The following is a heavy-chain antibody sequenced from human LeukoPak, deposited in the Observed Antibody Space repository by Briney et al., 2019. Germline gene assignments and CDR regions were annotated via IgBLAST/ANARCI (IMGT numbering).Heavy chain of an antibody. J-gene: IGHJ4*02. V-gene: IGHV4-61*01. CDR3: ARGKGSSWYLKYYFDY. D-gene: IGHD6-13*01. Sequence: SETLSLTCTVSGYSISSGYYWGWIRQPPGKGLEWIGYIYYSGSTNYNPSLKSRVTISVDTSKNQFSLKLSSVTAADTAVYYCARGKGSSWYLKYYFDYWGQGTLVTVSS. CDR1: GYSISSGYY. CDR2: IYYSGST.